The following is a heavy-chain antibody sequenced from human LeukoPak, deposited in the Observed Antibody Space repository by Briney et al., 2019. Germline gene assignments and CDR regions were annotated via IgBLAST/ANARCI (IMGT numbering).Heavy chain of an antibody. CDR3: ARRPLTIYYFDY. V-gene: IGHV4-59*01. D-gene: IGHD3-10*01. J-gene: IGHJ4*02. CDR2: SYDSGSA. Sequence: SETLSLTCTVSGDSISSYYWSWIRQPPGKGLEWIGYSYDSGSAIYNPSLKTRVTISVDTSKSQFSLKLSSVTAADTAVYFCARRPLTIYYFDYWGQGTLVTVSS. CDR1: GDSISSYY.